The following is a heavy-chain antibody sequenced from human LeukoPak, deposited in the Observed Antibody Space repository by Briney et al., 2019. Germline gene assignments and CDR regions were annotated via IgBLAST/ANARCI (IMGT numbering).Heavy chain of an antibody. Sequence: PGGSLRLSCAASGSTFSTYSMNWVRQAPGKGLEWVSSISSSSSYIYYADSVKGRFTISRDNTKNSLYLQMNSLRAEDTAVYYCARVVAADHYFDYWGQGTLVTVSS. CDR1: GSTFSTYS. CDR2: ISSSSSYI. V-gene: IGHV3-21*01. D-gene: IGHD6-25*01. CDR3: ARVVAADHYFDY. J-gene: IGHJ4*02.